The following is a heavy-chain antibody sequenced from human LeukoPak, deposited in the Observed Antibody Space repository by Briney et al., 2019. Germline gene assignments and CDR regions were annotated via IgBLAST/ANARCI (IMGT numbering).Heavy chain of an antibody. J-gene: IGHJ4*02. Sequence: GGSLRLSCAASGFTFSSYAMHWVRQAPGKGLEWVAVISYDGSNKYYADSVKGRFTISRENSKNTLYLQMNSLRAEDTAVYYCAKPLGYCSSTSCWKEYYFDYWGQGTLVTVSS. CDR2: ISYDGSNK. CDR1: GFTFSSYA. CDR3: AKPLGYCSSTSCWKEYYFDY. D-gene: IGHD2-2*01. V-gene: IGHV3-30-3*02.